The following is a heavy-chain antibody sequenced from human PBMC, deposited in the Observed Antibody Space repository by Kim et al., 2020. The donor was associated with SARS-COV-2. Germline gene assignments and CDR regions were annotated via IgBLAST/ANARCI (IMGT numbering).Heavy chain of an antibody. CDR1: GGSFSGYY. CDR3: ARGYCSSTSCYTGGGYYY. J-gene: IGHJ6*01. D-gene: IGHD2-2*02. V-gene: IGHV4-34*01. Sequence: SETLSLTCAVYGGSFSGYYWSWIRQPPGKGLEWIGEINHSGSTNYNPSLKSRVTISVDTSKNQFSLKLSSVTAADTAVYYCARGYCSSTSCYTGGGYYY. CDR2: INHSGST.